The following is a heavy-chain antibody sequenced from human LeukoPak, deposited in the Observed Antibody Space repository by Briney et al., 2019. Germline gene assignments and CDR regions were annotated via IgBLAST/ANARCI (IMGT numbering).Heavy chain of an antibody. J-gene: IGHJ4*02. D-gene: IGHD7-27*01. CDR2: VYRSGST. Sequence: SQTLSLTCVVSGYSISSVYHWGCIRQPPGEGLEWIGSVYRSGSTYYNPSLKSRVTISVDTSKNQISLKVRSVSAADTALYFCARENWVFDYWGQASLVTVSS. CDR1: GYSISSVYH. CDR3: ARENWVFDY. V-gene: IGHV4-38-2*02.